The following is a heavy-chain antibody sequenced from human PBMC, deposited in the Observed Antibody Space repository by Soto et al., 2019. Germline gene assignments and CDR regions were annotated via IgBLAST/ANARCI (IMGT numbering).Heavy chain of an antibody. Sequence: QVRLVQSGAEVKSPGTSVKVSCQTSGYTFADYSIHWVRQAPGQGLEYMGNIDPSTGTSDSAPTLQGRISMTTDPSTSTGYMELNNLRSADTAVYYCARLSRITFIVNWGQGTLVTVSS. V-gene: IGHV1-2*02. CDR1: GYTFADYS. CDR3: ARLSRITFIVN. CDR2: IDPSTGTS. D-gene: IGHD3-10*01. J-gene: IGHJ4*02.